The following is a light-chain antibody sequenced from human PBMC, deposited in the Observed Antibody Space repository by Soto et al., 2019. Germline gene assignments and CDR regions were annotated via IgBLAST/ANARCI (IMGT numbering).Light chain of an antibody. CDR1: QSVLYSSNNKNY. V-gene: IGKV4-1*01. Sequence: DIVMTQSPDSLAVSLGERATINCKSSQSVLYSSNNKNYLAWYQQKPGQPPKLLIYWASTRESGVPDRFSGSGSGTDFTLTISSLQAEDVAVYYCQQHHSTPLTFGGGTKVELK. J-gene: IGKJ4*01. CDR2: WAS. CDR3: QQHHSTPLT.